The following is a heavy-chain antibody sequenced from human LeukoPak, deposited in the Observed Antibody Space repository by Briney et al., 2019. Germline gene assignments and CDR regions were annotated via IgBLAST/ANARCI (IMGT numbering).Heavy chain of an antibody. CDR2: INPNSGGT. J-gene: IGHJ3*02. D-gene: IGHD3-10*01. CDR1: GYTFTGYY. CDR3: ARDLGLLWFGEPPVGAFDI. Sequence: ASVKVSCKASGYTFTGYYMHWVRQAPGQGLEWMGWINPNSGGTNYAQKFQGWVTRTRDTSISTAYMELSRLRSDDTAVYYCARDLGLLWFGEPPVGAFDIWGQGTMVTVSS. V-gene: IGHV1-2*04.